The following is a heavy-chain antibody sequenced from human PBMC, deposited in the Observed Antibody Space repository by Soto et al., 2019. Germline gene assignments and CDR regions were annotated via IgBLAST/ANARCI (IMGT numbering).Heavy chain of an antibody. D-gene: IGHD5-18*01. V-gene: IGHV1-18*04. CDR2: ISAYNGNT. CDR1: GYTFTSYG. Sequence: GASVKVSCKASGYTFTSYGISWVRQAPGQGLEWMGWISAYNGNTNYAQKLQGRVTMTTDTSTSTAYMELRSLRSDDTAVYYCAREDTAMVTGKSHDYWGQATLVTVSS. CDR3: AREDTAMVTGKSHDY. J-gene: IGHJ4*02.